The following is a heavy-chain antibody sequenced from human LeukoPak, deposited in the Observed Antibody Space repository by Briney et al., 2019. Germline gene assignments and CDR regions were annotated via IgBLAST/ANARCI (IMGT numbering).Heavy chain of an antibody. V-gene: IGHV4-59*01. CDR1: GGSISSYY. CDR3: ARTGISGPDY. D-gene: IGHD3-3*02. Sequence: SETLSLTXTVSGGSISSYYWSWIRQTPGKGLEWIGYIYYSGSTNYNPSLKSRVTISVDTSKNQFSLKLSSVTAADTAVYYCARTGISGPDYWGQGTLVTVSS. J-gene: IGHJ4*02. CDR2: IYYSGST.